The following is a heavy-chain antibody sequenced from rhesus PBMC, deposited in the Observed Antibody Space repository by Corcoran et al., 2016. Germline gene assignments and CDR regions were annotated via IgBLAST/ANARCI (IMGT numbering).Heavy chain of an antibody. CDR2: INPYNGNT. D-gene: IGHD5-24*01. V-gene: IGHV1S2*01. CDR1: GYTFTDYY. Sequence: QVQLVQSGAEVKKPGSSVKVSCKASGYTFTDYYMHWVRQATRQGLECMGWINPYNGNTKNAQKFQGRVTMTRDTSTSTAYMELSSLRAEDTAVYYCARWGRYSGYSYPFVDYWGQGVLVTVSS. J-gene: IGHJ4*01. CDR3: ARWGRYSGYSYPFVDY.